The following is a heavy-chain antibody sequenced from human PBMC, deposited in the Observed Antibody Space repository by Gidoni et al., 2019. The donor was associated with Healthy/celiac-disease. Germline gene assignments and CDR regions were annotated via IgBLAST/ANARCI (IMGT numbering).Heavy chain of an antibody. Sequence: QVQLQESGPGLVKPSETLSLTCTVSGGSISSYYWSWIRQPPGKGLEWIGYIYYSGSNNYNPSLKSRVTISVDTSKNQFSLKLSSVTAADTAVYYCARVPSGADYYYYMDVWGKGTTVTVSS. J-gene: IGHJ6*03. V-gene: IGHV4-59*01. CDR1: GGSISSYY. CDR3: ARVPSGADYYYYMDV. CDR2: IYYSGSN. D-gene: IGHD3-10*01.